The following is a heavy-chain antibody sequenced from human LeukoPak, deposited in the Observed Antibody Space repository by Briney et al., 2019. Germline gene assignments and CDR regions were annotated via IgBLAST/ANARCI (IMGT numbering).Heavy chain of an antibody. Sequence: SETLSLTCTVSGGSISDFYWSWIRQPPGKGLEWIGYIYYSGSTNYNPSLKSRVTISVDTSKNQFSLKLSSVTAADTAVYYCARRSYSNYEDYWGQGTLVTVSS. V-gene: IGHV4-59*08. J-gene: IGHJ4*02. CDR1: GGSISDFY. CDR2: IYYSGST. D-gene: IGHD4-11*01. CDR3: ARRSYSNYEDY.